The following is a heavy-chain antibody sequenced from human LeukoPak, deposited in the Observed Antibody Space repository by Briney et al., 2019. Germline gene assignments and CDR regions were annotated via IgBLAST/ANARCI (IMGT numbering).Heavy chain of an antibody. CDR3: ARVRQYDFWSGYDNNWFDP. CDR1: GYTFTSYG. Sequence: ASVTVSFKASGYTFTSYGISWVRQAPGQGLEWMGWISAYNGNTNYAQKPQGRVTMTTDTSTSAAYMEVRSLSSDDTAVHYCARVRQYDFWSGYDNNWFDPWGQGTLVTVSS. D-gene: IGHD3-3*01. V-gene: IGHV1-18*01. J-gene: IGHJ5*02. CDR2: ISAYNGNT.